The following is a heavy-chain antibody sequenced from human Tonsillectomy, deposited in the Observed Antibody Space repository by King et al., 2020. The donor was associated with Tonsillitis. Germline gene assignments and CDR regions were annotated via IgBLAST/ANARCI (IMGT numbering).Heavy chain of an antibody. D-gene: IGHD3-22*01. Sequence: QLQESGPGLVKPSETLSLTCTVSGGSISSSSYYWGWLRQPPGRGLEWIGSIYYSGSTYYNPSLKSRVTISVDTSKTQLSLQLSSVTVADTAVYYCADDSSGFYYWGQGTLVTVSS. CDR2: IYYSGST. CDR3: ADDSSGFYY. V-gene: IGHV4-39*07. J-gene: IGHJ4*02. CDR1: GGSISSSSYY.